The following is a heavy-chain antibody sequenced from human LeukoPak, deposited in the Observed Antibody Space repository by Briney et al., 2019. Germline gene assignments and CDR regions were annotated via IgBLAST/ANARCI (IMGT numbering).Heavy chain of an antibody. CDR1: GGSISSYY. Sequence: SETLSLTCTVSGGSISSYYWSWIRQPPGKGLEWIGYIYYSGSTNYNPSLKSRVTISVDTSKNQFSLKLSSVTAADTAVYYCARLVVVTTTSGWFDPWGQGTLVTVSS. J-gene: IGHJ5*02. D-gene: IGHD3-22*01. CDR3: ARLVVVTTTSGWFDP. V-gene: IGHV4-59*01. CDR2: IYYSGST.